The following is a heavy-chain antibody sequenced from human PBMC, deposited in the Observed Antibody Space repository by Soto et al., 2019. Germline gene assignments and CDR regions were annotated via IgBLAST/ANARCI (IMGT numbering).Heavy chain of an antibody. CDR3: AKDSHWAIISPTHDY. CDR1: GFTFSSFA. V-gene: IGHV3-30*18. D-gene: IGHD2-2*01. Sequence: GGSLRLSCAASGFTFSSFAMSWVRQAPGKGLEWVAVISYDGSNKYYADSVKGRFTISRDNSKNTLYLQMNSLRAEDTAIYYCAKDSHWAIISPTHDYWGHGTLVTVSS. J-gene: IGHJ4*01. CDR2: ISYDGSNK.